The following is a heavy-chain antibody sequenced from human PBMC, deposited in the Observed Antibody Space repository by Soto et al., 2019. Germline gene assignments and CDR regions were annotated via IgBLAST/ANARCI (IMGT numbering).Heavy chain of an antibody. CDR1: GYTFTGYY. V-gene: IGHV1-2*02. J-gene: IGHJ4*02. CDR2: INPNSGGS. D-gene: IGHD4-17*01. CDR3: ARAGGMTTVTPRLGY. Sequence: QVQLVQSGAEVKKPGASVKVSCKASGYTFTGYYMHWVRQAPGQGLEWMGWINPNSGGSNYAQKFQGRVTMTRDTSISTAYMELSRLRSDDTAVYYCARAGGMTTVTPRLGYWGQGTLVTVSS.